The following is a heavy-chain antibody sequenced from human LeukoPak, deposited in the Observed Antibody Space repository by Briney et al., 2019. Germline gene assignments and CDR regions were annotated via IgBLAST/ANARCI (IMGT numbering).Heavy chain of an antibody. Sequence: PGGSLRLSCAASGFTFSSYWMSWVRQAPGKGLEWVANIKQDGSQKYYVGSVKGRFTISRDNAKNSLYLQMNSLRVDDTAVYYCAREGGSSSWYDYWGQGTLVTVSS. D-gene: IGHD6-13*01. CDR2: IKQDGSQK. J-gene: IGHJ4*02. CDR1: GFTFSSYW. V-gene: IGHV3-7*01. CDR3: AREGGSSSWYDY.